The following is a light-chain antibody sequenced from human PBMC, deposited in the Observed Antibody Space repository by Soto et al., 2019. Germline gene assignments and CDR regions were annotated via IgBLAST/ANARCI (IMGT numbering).Light chain of an antibody. CDR3: QQYDSSPLT. CDR1: QRVSSN. Sequence: EIVMTQSPFTLSVSPGERATLSCRASQRVSSNVAWYQQKPGQAPRLLIYGASSRATGIPDRFSGSGSGTDFTLTISRLEPEDFAVYYCQQYDSSPLTFGGGTKVDIK. V-gene: IGKV3-20*01. J-gene: IGKJ4*01. CDR2: GAS.